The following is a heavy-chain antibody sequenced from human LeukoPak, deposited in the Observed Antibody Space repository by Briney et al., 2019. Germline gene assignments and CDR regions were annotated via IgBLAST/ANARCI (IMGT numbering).Heavy chain of an antibody. J-gene: IGHJ3*02. CDR3: ARGILRFRPFDI. CDR1: GGSISSYY. CDR2: IYYSGST. Sequence: SETLSLTCTVSGGSISSYYWSWIRQPPGKGLEWIGYIYYSGSTNYNPSLKSRVTISVDTSKNQFSLKLSSVTAADTAVYYCARGILRFRPFDIWGQGTMVTVSS. D-gene: IGHD3-3*01. V-gene: IGHV4-59*01.